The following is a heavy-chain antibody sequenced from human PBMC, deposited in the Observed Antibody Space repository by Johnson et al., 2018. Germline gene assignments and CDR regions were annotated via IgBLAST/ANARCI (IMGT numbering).Heavy chain of an antibody. CDR2: IWYDGINK. D-gene: IGHD2-8*02. Sequence: QVQLQESGGGVVQXGRSXRLXCAASGFTFSSYGMHWVRQAPGKGLEWVAVIWYDGINKYYADSVKGRFTISRDNSKNTRYLQMNSLRAEDTAVDYRARESGGGAFEIWGQGTMVTVSS. V-gene: IGHV3-33*01. J-gene: IGHJ3*02. CDR3: ARESGGGAFEI. CDR1: GFTFSSYG.